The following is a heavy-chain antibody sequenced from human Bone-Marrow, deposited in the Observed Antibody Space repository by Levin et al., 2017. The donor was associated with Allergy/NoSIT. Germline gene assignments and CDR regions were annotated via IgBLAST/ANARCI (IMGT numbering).Heavy chain of an antibody. D-gene: IGHD3-22*01. CDR1: DFSLNTRGVG. CDR3: VHTTLIVTDIKDELYFDY. V-gene: IGHV2-5*02. CDR2: IYWDDDK. J-gene: IGHJ4*02. Sequence: VSGPTLVKPTQTLMLTCTFSDFSLNTRGVGVGWVRRPPGKALEWLAVIYWDDDKDYSPSLKSRLTLTKDTSRKQVVLTMTNMDPVDTATYYCVHTTLIVTDIKDELYFDYWGQGTLVTVSS.